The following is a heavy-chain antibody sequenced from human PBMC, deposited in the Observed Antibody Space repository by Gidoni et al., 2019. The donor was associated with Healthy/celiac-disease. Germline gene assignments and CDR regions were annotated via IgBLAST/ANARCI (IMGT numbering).Heavy chain of an antibody. CDR3: ARAEPYYDILTGTYDY. D-gene: IGHD3-9*01. V-gene: IGHV3-21*01. CDR2: ISSSSSYI. J-gene: IGHJ4*02. Sequence: EVQLVESGGGLVKPGGSLRLSCAASGFPFSSYSMNWVRQAPGKGLEWVSSISSSSSYIYYADSVKGRFTISRDNAKNSLYLQMNSLRAEDTAVYYCARAEPYYDILTGTYDYWGQGTLVTVSS. CDR1: GFPFSSYS.